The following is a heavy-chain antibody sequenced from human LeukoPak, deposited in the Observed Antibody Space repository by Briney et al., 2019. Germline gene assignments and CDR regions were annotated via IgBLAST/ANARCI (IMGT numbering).Heavy chain of an antibody. CDR3: ARWFRSRAPYCSSTSCYTGDY. Sequence: ASVKVSCKVSGSTLTELSKHWVRQAPGKGLEWMGGFDPEDGETFYAQDFQGRVIMTEDTSTDTAYMELSSLRSEDTAVYYCARWFRSRAPYCSSTSCYTGDYWGQGTLVTVSS. D-gene: IGHD2-2*02. CDR2: FDPEDGET. V-gene: IGHV1-24*01. CDR1: GSTLTELS. J-gene: IGHJ4*02.